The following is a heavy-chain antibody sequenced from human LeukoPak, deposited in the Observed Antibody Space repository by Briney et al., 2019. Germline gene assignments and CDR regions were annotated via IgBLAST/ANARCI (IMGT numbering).Heavy chain of an antibody. CDR3: ARAYGDYWFDP. Sequence: ASVKVSCKASGYTFTGYYMRWVRQAPGQGLEWMGWINPNSGGTNYAQKFQGRVTMTRDTSISTAYMDLSRLRSDDTAVYYCARAYGDYWFDPWGQGTLVTVSS. CDR2: INPNSGGT. D-gene: IGHD4-17*01. CDR1: GYTFTGYY. V-gene: IGHV1-2*02. J-gene: IGHJ5*02.